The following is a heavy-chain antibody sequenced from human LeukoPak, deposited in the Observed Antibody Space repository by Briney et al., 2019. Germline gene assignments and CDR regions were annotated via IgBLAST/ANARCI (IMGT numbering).Heavy chain of an antibody. Sequence: GSSVKVSCKASGGTFSSYAISWVRQAPGQGLEWMGGIIPIFGTANYAQKFQGRVTITADESTSTAYMELSSLRSEDTAVYYCARDRYYYGSGRSVPDYWGQGTLVTVSS. CDR3: ARDRYYYGSGRSVPDY. CDR1: GGTFSSYA. J-gene: IGHJ4*02. D-gene: IGHD3-10*01. CDR2: IIPIFGTA. V-gene: IGHV1-69*01.